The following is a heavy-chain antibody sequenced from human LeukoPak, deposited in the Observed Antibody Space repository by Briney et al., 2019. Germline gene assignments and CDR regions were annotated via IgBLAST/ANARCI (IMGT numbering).Heavy chain of an antibody. J-gene: IGHJ4*02. V-gene: IGHV3-15*01. Sequence: RGSLRLSCAAAGFRFSNAWMSWVRHAPGRGLEWVGQIKSKTDGGTTDYAAPVKGRFTISRDDSKNTLYLQMNSLKTEDTAVYYCTTLGSGYSSFWGQGTLVTVSS. CDR1: GFRFSNAW. D-gene: IGHD5-12*01. CDR2: IKSKTDGGTT. CDR3: TTLGSGYSSF.